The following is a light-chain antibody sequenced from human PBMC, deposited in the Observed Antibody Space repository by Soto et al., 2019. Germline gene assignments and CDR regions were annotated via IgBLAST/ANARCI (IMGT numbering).Light chain of an antibody. CDR2: WAS. Sequence: DIVMTQSPDSLAVSLGERATINCKSSQSVLSSSNNRNYLAWFQQKPGQPPKALIYWASTRESGVPDRISGSGSGTDVTLTISSLQAEDVAVYYCQQYYNFPITFGQGTRLEIK. CDR1: QSVLSSSNNRNY. J-gene: IGKJ5*01. CDR3: QQYYNFPIT. V-gene: IGKV4-1*01.